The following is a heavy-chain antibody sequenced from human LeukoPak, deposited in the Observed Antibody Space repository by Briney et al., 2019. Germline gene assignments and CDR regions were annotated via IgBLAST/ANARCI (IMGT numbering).Heavy chain of an antibody. CDR2: ISGSGGST. J-gene: IGHJ4*02. CDR1: GFTFSSYA. V-gene: IGHV3-23*01. Sequence: QTGGSLRLSCAASGFTFSSYAMSWVRQAPGKGLEWVSAISGSGGSTYYADSVKGRFTISRDNSKNTLYLQMNSLSAEDTAVYYCAKDGYDSSGYYGYFDYWGQGTLVTVSS. CDR3: AKDGYDSSGYYGYFDY. D-gene: IGHD3-22*01.